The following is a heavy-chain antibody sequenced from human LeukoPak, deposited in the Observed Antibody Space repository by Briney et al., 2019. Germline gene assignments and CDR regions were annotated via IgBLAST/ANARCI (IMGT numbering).Heavy chain of an antibody. Sequence: GSLRLSCAASGLIFNNAWMTWVRQAPGKGLEWIGEVNHSGSTTYNPSLKSRVTISVDTSKNQFSLKLNSVTAADTAVYYCASSGWYRGYWGQGTLVIVSS. CDR1: GLIFNNAW. J-gene: IGHJ4*02. CDR2: VNHSGST. V-gene: IGHV4-34*01. D-gene: IGHD6-19*01. CDR3: ASSGWYRGY.